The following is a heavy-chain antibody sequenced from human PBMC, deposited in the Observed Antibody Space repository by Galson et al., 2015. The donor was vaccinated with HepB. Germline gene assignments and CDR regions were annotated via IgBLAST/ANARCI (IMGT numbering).Heavy chain of an antibody. CDR3: TTNLNR. Sequence: SLRLSCAASGFAGLTFSSAWMTWVRQAPGRGLEWVGRIKGKSDGGTTDYAAPVKGRFTISRDDSKTTLYLQMNALKTEDTGVYYCTTNLNRWGQGALVTVSS. V-gene: IGHV3-15*01. CDR2: IKGKSDGGTT. CDR1: GFAGLTFSSAW. J-gene: IGHJ5*02.